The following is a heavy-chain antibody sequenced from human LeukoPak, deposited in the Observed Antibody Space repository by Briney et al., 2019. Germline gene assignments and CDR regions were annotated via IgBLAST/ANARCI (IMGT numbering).Heavy chain of an antibody. J-gene: IGHJ4*02. Sequence: PSETLSLTCTVSGGSISSSSYYWGWIRQPPGKGLEWIGSIYYSGSTYYNPSLKSRVTISVDTSKNQFSLKLSSVTAADTAVYYCARGMEAAKYSYGYHFDSWGQGTLVTVSS. D-gene: IGHD5-18*01. V-gene: IGHV4-39*07. CDR2: IYYSGST. CDR1: GGSISSSSYY. CDR3: ARGMEAAKYSYGYHFDS.